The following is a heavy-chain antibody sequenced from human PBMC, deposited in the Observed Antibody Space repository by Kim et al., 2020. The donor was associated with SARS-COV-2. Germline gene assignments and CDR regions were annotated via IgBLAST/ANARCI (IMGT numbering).Heavy chain of an antibody. J-gene: IGHJ4*02. D-gene: IGHD3-3*01. CDR3: ARITLFVVIIG. CDR1: GGSITTNSYY. Sequence: SETLSLTCTVSGGSITTNSYYWGWVRQPPGKGLEWIGNIYYTGNTYYNASLRSRLTISSDTTKNQFSLILSSATAADTAVYYCARITLFVVIIGWGPG. CDR2: IYYTGNT. V-gene: IGHV4-39*01.